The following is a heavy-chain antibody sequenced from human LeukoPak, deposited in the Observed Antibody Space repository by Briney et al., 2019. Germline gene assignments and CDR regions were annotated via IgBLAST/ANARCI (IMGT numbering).Heavy chain of an antibody. CDR3: ARRLAVTRDYFDP. CDR1: GASVGSGAYY. CDR2: VYSTGTT. Sequence: PSETLSLTCVVSGASVGSGAYYWSWIRQPAGEGLQWIGHVYSTGTTNYNPSLGSRVSMSLDTSKKQFSLEMTSVTAADTAVYYCARRLAVTRDYFDPWGQGILVTVSS. V-gene: IGHV4-61*09. D-gene: IGHD4-17*01. J-gene: IGHJ5*02.